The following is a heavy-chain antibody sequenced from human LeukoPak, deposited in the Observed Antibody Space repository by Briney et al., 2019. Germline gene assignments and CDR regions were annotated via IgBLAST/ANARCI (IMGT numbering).Heavy chain of an antibody. Sequence: SVKVSCKASGGSFSSYAITWVRQAPGQGLEWMGRIIPILGIANYAQKFQGRVTITADTSTNAAYMELSSLRSEDTAVYYCAREIAAAGTMAFDYWGQGTLVTVSS. CDR1: GGSFSSYA. CDR2: IIPILGIA. D-gene: IGHD6-13*01. V-gene: IGHV1-69*04. CDR3: AREIAAAGTMAFDY. J-gene: IGHJ4*02.